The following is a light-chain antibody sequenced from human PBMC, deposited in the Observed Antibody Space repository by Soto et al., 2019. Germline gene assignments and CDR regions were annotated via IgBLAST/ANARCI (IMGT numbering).Light chain of an antibody. CDR1: SNDIGAYNF. CDR3: SSWTSRTTQV. V-gene: IGLV2-14*01. J-gene: IGLJ3*02. Sequence: QSALAQPASVSGSPGQSITISCTGTSNDIGAYNFVSWYQQYPGKAPKLIIYEVDSRPSGVSNRFSGSKSGNTASLTISGLRAEDEADYYCSSWTSRTTQVLGGGTKLTVL. CDR2: EVD.